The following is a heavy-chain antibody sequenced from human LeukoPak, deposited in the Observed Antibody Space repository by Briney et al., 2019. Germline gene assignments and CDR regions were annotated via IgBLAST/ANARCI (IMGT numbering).Heavy chain of an antibody. Sequence: KPSGTLSLTCTVSGGSISSYYWSWIRQSPVKRLEWIGYIFPSGSAYYNPSLESRVTISLDTSENQFSLTLTSVTAADTAVYYCARRNHYFYYMDVWGKGTTVTVSS. CDR1: GGSISSYY. CDR3: ARRNHYFYYMDV. J-gene: IGHJ6*03. CDR2: IFPSGSA. V-gene: IGHV4-4*09.